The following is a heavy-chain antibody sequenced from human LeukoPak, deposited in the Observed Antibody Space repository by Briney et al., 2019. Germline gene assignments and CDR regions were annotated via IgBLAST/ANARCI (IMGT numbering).Heavy chain of an antibody. V-gene: IGHV4-34*01. D-gene: IGHD2-2*01. CDR3: ARGMKGYCSSTSCAQAMVDV. J-gene: IGHJ6*04. CDR2: INHSGST. Sequence: SETLSLTCAVYGGSFSGYYWSWIRQPPGKGLEWIGEINHSGSTNYNPFLKSRVTISVDTSKNQFSLKLSSVTAADTAVYYCARGMKGYCSSTSCAQAMVDVWGKGTTVTVSS. CDR1: GGSFSGYY.